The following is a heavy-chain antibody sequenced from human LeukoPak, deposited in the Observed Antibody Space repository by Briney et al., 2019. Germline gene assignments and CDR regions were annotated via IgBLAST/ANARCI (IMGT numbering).Heavy chain of an antibody. D-gene: IGHD4-11*01. CDR3: ARDRTTVTTSYYYYYMDV. CDR1: GGTFSSSA. Sequence: SVKVSCKACGGTFSSSAISWARQAPGQGLEWMGEIIPIFGTANDAQKFQGRVTITADESTSTAYMELSSLRSEDTAVYYCARDRTTVTTSYYYYYMDVWGKGTTVTVSS. J-gene: IGHJ6*03. CDR2: IIPIFGTA. V-gene: IGHV1-69*13.